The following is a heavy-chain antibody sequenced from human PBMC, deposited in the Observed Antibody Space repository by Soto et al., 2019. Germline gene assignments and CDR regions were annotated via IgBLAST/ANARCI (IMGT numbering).Heavy chain of an antibody. J-gene: IGHJ5*01. D-gene: IGHD2-2*01. Sequence: EVQLVESGGGLVKPGGSLRLSCAASGFRFSRYGMSWVRRAPGKGLEWVASISMTTSYVYYADSVKGRFSISRDNAKKILYLEMYALRTEDTAVYYCARDPSEGRVGNWFESWGQGTLVTVSS. V-gene: IGHV3-21*01. CDR1: GFRFSRYG. CDR2: ISMTTSYV. CDR3: ARDPSEGRVGNWFES.